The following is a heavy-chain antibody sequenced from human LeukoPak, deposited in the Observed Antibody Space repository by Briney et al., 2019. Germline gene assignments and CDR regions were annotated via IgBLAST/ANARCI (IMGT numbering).Heavy chain of an antibody. CDR1: GFTFSSHE. CDR3: ARVKGSGWYEVDY. V-gene: IGHV3-48*03. Sequence: PGGSLRLSCAASGFTFSSHEMKWVRQAPGKGLEWVSYISSSGSTMYYADSVKGRFTISRDNAKNSLYLQINSLRAEDTAVYYCARVKGSGWYEVDYWGQGTLVTVSS. CDR2: ISSSGSTM. J-gene: IGHJ4*02. D-gene: IGHD6-19*01.